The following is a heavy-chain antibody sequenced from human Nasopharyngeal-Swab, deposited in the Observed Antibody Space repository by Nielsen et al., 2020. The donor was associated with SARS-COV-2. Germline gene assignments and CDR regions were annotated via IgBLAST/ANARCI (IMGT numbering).Heavy chain of an antibody. CDR2: ISGSGGST. D-gene: IGHD3-22*01. J-gene: IGHJ4*02. V-gene: IGHV3-23*01. CDR1: GFTFSSYA. CDR3: AKALGSSGYYFFDY. Sequence: GGSLRLSCAASGFTFSSYAMSWVRQAPGKGLEWVSAISGSGGSTYYADSVKGRFTISRVNSKNTLYLQMNSLRAEDTAVYYCAKALGSSGYYFFDYWGQGTLVTVSS.